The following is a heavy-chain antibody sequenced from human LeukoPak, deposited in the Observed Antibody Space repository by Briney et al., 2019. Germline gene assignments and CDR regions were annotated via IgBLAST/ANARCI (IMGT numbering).Heavy chain of an antibody. Sequence: ASVKVSCKASGYTFTSYAMHWVRQAPGQRLEWMGWINAGNGNTKYSQKFQGRVTITADKSTSTAYMELSSLRSEDTAVYYCAGGPLWHPSPEAAFDIWGQGTMVTVSS. D-gene: IGHD3-10*01. V-gene: IGHV1-3*01. J-gene: IGHJ3*02. CDR2: INAGNGNT. CDR3: AGGPLWHPSPEAAFDI. CDR1: GYTFTSYA.